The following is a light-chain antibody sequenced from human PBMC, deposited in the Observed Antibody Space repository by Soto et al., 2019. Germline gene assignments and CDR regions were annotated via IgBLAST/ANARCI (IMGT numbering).Light chain of an antibody. V-gene: IGKV2-28*01. CDR3: MQGLKTPLT. J-gene: IGKJ4*01. CDR1: QSLLHSNGYNS. CDR2: LGS. Sequence: DIVMTQSPLSLPVTPGEAASISCRSSQSLLHSNGYNSLDWYLQKPGQYPRLLIFLGSNRASGVPDRFSGSGSGTDVTLTISRVEAEDVGIYYCMQGLKTPLTFGGGTRVEMK.